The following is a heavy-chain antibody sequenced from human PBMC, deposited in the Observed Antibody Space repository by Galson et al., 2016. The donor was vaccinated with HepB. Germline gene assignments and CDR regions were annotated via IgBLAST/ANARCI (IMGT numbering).Heavy chain of an antibody. Sequence: SLRLSCAASGFIFSSFVVHWVRQAPGKGLEWVAVISSDGSNKNYADSVKGRFTISRDNSKNTLDLQKNSLRAEDTSVYYCARGEGRYTDYWGQGTLVTVSS. V-gene: IGHV3-30-3*01. J-gene: IGHJ4*02. CDR2: ISSDGSNK. CDR3: ARGEGRYTDY. CDR1: GFIFSSFV. D-gene: IGHD1-26*01.